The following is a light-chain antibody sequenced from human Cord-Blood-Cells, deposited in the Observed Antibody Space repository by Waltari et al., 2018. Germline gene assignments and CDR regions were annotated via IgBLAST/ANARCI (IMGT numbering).Light chain of an antibody. Sequence: DIQMTQSPSSLSASVGYSVTITCRASQSISSYLTWYQQKPGKAPKLLIYAASSLQSWVPSRFSGSGSGTDFTLTISSLQPEDFATYYCQQSYSTPPWTFGQGTKVEIK. J-gene: IGKJ1*01. V-gene: IGKV1-39*01. CDR1: QSISSY. CDR2: AAS. CDR3: QQSYSTPPWT.